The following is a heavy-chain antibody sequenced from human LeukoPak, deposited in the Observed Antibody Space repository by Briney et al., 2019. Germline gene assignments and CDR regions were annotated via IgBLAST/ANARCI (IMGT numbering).Heavy chain of an antibody. J-gene: IGHJ3*02. Sequence: PSETLSLTCTVSGGSISSYYWSWIRQPAGKGLEWIGRIYTSGSTNYNPSLKSRVTISVDTSKNQFSLKLSSVTAADTAVYYCARGVGGYCSSTSCYRAFDIWGQGTMVTVSS. CDR2: IYTSGST. CDR3: ARGVGGYCSSTSCYRAFDI. CDR1: GGSISSYY. V-gene: IGHV4-4*07. D-gene: IGHD2-2*01.